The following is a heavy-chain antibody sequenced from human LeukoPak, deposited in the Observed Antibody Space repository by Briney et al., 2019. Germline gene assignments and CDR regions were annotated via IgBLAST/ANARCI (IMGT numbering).Heavy chain of an antibody. CDR1: GYSISSGYY. CDR3: ARVPPHDYGDYYFDY. D-gene: IGHD4-17*01. Sequence: SETLSLTCTVSGYSISSGYYWGWIRQPPGQGLEWIGSIYHSGSTYYNPSLKSRVTISVDTSKNQFSLKLSSVTAADTAVYYCARVPPHDYGDYYFDYWGQGTLVTVSS. CDR2: IYHSGST. V-gene: IGHV4-38-2*02. J-gene: IGHJ4*02.